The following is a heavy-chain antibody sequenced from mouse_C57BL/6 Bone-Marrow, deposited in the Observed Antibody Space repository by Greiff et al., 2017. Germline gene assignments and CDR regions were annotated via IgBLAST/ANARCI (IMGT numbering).Heavy chain of an antibody. V-gene: IGHV5-16*01. CDR3: ARIYYYGSSGYAMDY. Sequence: EVQGVASEGGLVQPGSSMKLSCTASGFTFSDYYMAWVRQVPEKGLEWVANLNYDGSRTYYLASLKSRFIISRDNAKNILELQMSRLKSEDTATYYCARIYYYGSSGYAMDYWGQGTSVTVSS. D-gene: IGHD1-1*01. CDR2: LNYDGSRT. CDR1: GFTFSDYY. J-gene: IGHJ4*01.